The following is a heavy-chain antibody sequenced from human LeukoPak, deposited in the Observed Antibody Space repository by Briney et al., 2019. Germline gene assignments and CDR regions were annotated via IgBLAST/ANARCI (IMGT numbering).Heavy chain of an antibody. Sequence: GGSLRLSCAASGFTFSTYSMNWVRQAPGKGLEWVSSISSSSSYIYYADSVKGRFTISRDNAKNSLYLQMNSLRAEDTAVYYCARPPDNYYYYYMDVWGKGTTVTVSS. CDR3: ARPPDNYYYYYMDV. V-gene: IGHV3-21*01. CDR2: ISSSSSYI. CDR1: GFTFSTYS. J-gene: IGHJ6*03.